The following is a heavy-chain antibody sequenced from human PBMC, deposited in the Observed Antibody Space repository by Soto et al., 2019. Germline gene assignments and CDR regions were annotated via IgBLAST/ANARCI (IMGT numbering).Heavy chain of an antibody. Sequence: EVQLLESGGGLEQPGGSLRLSCAASGFTFSSYAMNWVRQAPGKGLEWVSVISGSGDSTYYADSVKGRFTISRDNSKNTLYLQMNSLRAGDTAVYYCARRGSGSYYDYWGQGTLVTVSS. V-gene: IGHV3-23*01. CDR1: GFTFSSYA. J-gene: IGHJ4*02. CDR2: ISGSGDST. D-gene: IGHD1-26*01. CDR3: ARRGSGSYYDY.